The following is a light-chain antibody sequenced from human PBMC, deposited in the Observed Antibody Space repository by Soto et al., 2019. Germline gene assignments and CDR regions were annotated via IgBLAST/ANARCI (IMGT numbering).Light chain of an antibody. CDR1: QSVSRSL. Sequence: EIVLTQSRGTLSLSPGGRATLFCRASQSVSRSLLAWYQQNPGQAPRLLIYGASTRATVIEDRFSGSGSETDFTLTISRLESEDFAVYYCQQYGIPPPYSFGQGTKLEIK. J-gene: IGKJ2*03. V-gene: IGKV3-20*01. CDR3: QQYGIPPPYS. CDR2: GAS.